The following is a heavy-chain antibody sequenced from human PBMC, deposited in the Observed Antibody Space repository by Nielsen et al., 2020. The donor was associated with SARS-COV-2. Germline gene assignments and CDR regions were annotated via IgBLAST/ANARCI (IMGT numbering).Heavy chain of an antibody. Sequence: GGSLRPSCAASGFTFSSYGMHWVRQAPGKGLEWVAVISYDGSNKYYADSVKGRFTISRDNSKNTLYLQMNSLRAEDTAVYYCAKESFVVVSSVAFDIWVQGTMVTVSS. CDR2: ISYDGSNK. D-gene: IGHD2-2*01. V-gene: IGHV3-30*18. J-gene: IGHJ3*02. CDR3: AKESFVVVSSVAFDI. CDR1: GFTFSSYG.